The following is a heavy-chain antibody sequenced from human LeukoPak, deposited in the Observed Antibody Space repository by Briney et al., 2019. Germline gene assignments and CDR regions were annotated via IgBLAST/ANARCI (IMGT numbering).Heavy chain of an antibody. V-gene: IGHV3-53*01. CDR2: IYSDNT. CDR1: GFTFSSYA. J-gene: IGHJ3*02. D-gene: IGHD1-26*01. CDR3: ARGGSYLSAFDI. Sequence: GGSLRLSCAASGFTFSSYAMSWVRQAPGKGLEWVSFIYSDNTHYSDSVKGRFTISRDNSKNTLYLQMNSLRAEDTAVYYCARGGSYLSAFDIWGQGTMVTVSS.